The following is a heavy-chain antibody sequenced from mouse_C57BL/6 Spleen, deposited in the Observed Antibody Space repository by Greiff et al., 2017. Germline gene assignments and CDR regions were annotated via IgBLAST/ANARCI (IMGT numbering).Heavy chain of an antibody. Sequence: VQLKESGPELVKPGASVKISCKASGYSFTGYYMNWVKQSPEKSLEWIGEINPRTGGTTYNQKFKAKATLTVDKSSSTAYMQLKSLTSEDSAVYYCARSGVTTKGAWFAYWGQGTLVTVSA. CDR2: INPRTGGT. J-gene: IGHJ3*01. CDR3: ARSGVTTKGAWFAY. D-gene: IGHD2-2*01. CDR1: GYSFTGYY. V-gene: IGHV1-42*01.